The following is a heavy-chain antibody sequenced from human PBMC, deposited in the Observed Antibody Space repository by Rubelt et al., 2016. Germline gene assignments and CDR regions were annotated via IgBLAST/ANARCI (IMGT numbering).Heavy chain of an antibody. J-gene: IGHJ4*02. CDR1: GYTFTSYG. CDR3: ARDVGGNSVLYYFDY. D-gene: IGHD4-23*01. V-gene: IGHV1-18*01. CDR2: ISAYNGNT. Sequence: QVQLVQSGAEVKKPGASVKVSCKASGYTFTSYGISWVRQAPGQGLEWMGWISAYNGNTSYAQKRQVGVTTATYTTTTTAYMGLRSLGADEPVVYYCARDVGGNSVLYYFDYWGQGTLVTVSS.